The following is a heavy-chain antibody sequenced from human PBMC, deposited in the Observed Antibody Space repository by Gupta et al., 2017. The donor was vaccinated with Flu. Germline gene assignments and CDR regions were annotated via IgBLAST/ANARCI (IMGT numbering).Heavy chain of an antibody. D-gene: IGHD5-12*01. V-gene: IGHV4-34*01. CDR2: INHSGST. CDR3: ARGSGDGYQYAEKYWYFDL. J-gene: IGHJ2*01. CDR1: GGSFSGYY. Sequence: QVQLQPWGAGLLKPSETLSPTCAVYGGSFSGYYWSWLRQPPGKGLEWIGEINHSGSTNYNPSLKSRVTISVDTSKNQFSLKLSSVTAADTAVYYCARGSGDGYQYAEKYWYFDLWGRGTLVTVSS.